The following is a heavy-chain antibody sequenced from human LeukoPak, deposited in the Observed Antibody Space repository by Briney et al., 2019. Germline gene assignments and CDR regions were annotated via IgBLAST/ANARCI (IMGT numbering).Heavy chain of an antibody. V-gene: IGHV3-23*01. CDR1: GFTFSSYA. D-gene: IGHD3-10*01. J-gene: IGHJ4*02. CDR3: AKAGRPYGMDYFDY. CDR2: ISGSGDST. Sequence: GGSLRLSCAASGFTFSSYAMSWVRQAPGKGLEWVSAISGSGDSTYYADSVKGRFTISRDNSKDTLYLQMNSLRAEDTAVYYCAKAGRPYGMDYFDYWGQGTLVTVSS.